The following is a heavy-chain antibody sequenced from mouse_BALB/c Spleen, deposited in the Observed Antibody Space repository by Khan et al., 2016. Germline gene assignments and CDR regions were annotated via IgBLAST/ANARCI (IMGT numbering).Heavy chain of an antibody. Sequence: QVQLQQPGAELVRPGSSVKISCKASGYAFSSYWMNWVKQRPGQGLEWIGQIYPGDGDIYYNGKFKGKVTLTADKSSSTAYMQLSSLTSDDSAVYCCARGTPLVNWGQGTLVTVSA. V-gene: IGHV1-80*01. D-gene: IGHD2-14*01. CDR1: GYAFSSYW. CDR2: IYPGDGDI. J-gene: IGHJ3*01. CDR3: ARGTPLVN.